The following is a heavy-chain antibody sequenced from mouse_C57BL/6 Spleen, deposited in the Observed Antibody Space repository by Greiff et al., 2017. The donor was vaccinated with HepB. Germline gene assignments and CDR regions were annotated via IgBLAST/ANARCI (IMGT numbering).Heavy chain of an antibody. D-gene: IGHD2-1*01. V-gene: IGHV1-64*01. Sequence: VQLQQSGAELVKPGASVKLSCKASGYTFTSYWMHWVKQRPGQGLEWIGLIHPNSGSTNYNEKFKSKATLTVDKSSSTAYMQLSSLTSDDSAVYYCARGLYGNFDYWGQGTTLTVSS. CDR2: IHPNSGST. CDR3: ARGLYGNFDY. J-gene: IGHJ2*01. CDR1: GYTFTSYW.